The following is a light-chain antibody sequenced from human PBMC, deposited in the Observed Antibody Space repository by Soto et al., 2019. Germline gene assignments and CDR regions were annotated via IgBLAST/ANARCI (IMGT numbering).Light chain of an antibody. CDR3: CSDAGSWV. CDR1: SSDVGSYNL. V-gene: IGLV2-23*01. Sequence: QSALTQHASVSGSPGQSITISCTGTSSDVGSYNLVSWYQQHPGKAPKLMIYEGSKRPSGVSNRFSGSKSGNTASLTISGLQAEDEADYYRCSDAGSWVFGGGTKLTVL. CDR2: EGS. J-gene: IGLJ3*02.